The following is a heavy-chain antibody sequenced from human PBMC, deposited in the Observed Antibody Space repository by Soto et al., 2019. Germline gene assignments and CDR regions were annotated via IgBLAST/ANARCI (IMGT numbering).Heavy chain of an antibody. CDR1: GGSISSSSYY. J-gene: IGHJ6*03. V-gene: IGHV4-39*01. CDR2: IYYSGST. Sequence: TSETLSLTCTVSGGSISSSSYYWGWIRQPPGKGLEWIGSIYYSGSTYYNPSLKSRVTISVDTSKNQFSLKLSSVTAADTAVYYCARQGSCSGGSCYSRYYYYYYMDVWGKGTTVTVSS. CDR3: ARQGSCSGGSCYSRYYYYYYMDV. D-gene: IGHD2-15*01.